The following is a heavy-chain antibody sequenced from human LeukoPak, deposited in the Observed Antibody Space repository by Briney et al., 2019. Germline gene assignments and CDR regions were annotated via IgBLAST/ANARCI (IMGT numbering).Heavy chain of an antibody. V-gene: IGHV1-69*05. CDR3: ARGIVVVPAAGIAFDI. CDR2: IIPIFGTA. CDR1: GGTFSSYA. Sequence: SVKVSCKASGGTFSSYAISWVRQAPGQGLEWMGGIIPIFGTANYAQKFQGRVTITTDESTSTAYMELSSLRSEDTAVYYCARGIVVVPAAGIAFDIWGQGTMVTVSS. J-gene: IGHJ3*02. D-gene: IGHD2-2*01.